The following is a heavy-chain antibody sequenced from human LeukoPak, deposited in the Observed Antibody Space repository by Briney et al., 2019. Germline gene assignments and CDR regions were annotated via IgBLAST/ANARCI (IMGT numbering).Heavy chain of an antibody. J-gene: IGHJ4*02. D-gene: IGHD3-3*01. CDR2: IYTSGST. CDR3: ARVQSIDYDFWSGYLGEPERYYFDY. V-gene: IGHV4-61*02. Sequence: SETLSLTCTVSGGSISSGSYYWSWIRQPAGKGLEWIGRIYTSGSTNYNPSLKSRVTISVDTSKNQFSLKLSSVTAADTAVYYCARVQSIDYDFWSGYLGEPERYYFDYWGQGTLVTVSS. CDR1: GGSISSGSYY.